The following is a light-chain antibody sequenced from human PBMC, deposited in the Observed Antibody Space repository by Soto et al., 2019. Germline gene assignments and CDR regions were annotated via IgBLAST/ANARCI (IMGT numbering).Light chain of an antibody. CDR1: SSDVGGYNY. V-gene: IGLV2-14*01. J-gene: IGLJ1*01. CDR2: EVS. Sequence: QSALTQPASVSGSPGQSITISCTGTSSDVGGYNYVSWYQQHPGKAPKLMIYEVSNRPSGVSNRFSGAESGNTASLTISGLQAEEEADYYCSSYTSSSTFYFFGTGTKLTFL. CDR3: SSYTSSSTFYF.